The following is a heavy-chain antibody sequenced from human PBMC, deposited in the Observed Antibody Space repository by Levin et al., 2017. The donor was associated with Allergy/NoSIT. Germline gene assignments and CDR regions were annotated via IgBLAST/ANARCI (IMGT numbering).Heavy chain of an antibody. Sequence: GGSLRLSCSASGFTFRSYAMHWVRQAPGKGLECVSGISSNGGSTYYADSVKGRFTISRDNSKNTLYFQMSSLRPEDTAVYYCVKDRQGYSSNWLPFDYWGQGTLVTVSA. D-gene: IGHD6-13*01. V-gene: IGHV3-64D*06. CDR1: GFTFRSYA. CDR2: ISSNGGST. CDR3: VKDRQGYSSNWLPFDY. J-gene: IGHJ4*02.